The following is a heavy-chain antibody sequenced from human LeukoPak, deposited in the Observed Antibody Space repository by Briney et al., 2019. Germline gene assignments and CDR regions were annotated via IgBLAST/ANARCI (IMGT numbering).Heavy chain of an antibody. V-gene: IGHV3-30*04. CDR3: ARDSGRSATYFNY. J-gene: IGHJ4*02. Sequence: PGGSLRLSCAASGFTFSNFAMHWVRQAPGKGLEWVAGISYDAGKTYYADSMRGRFTISRDTSKNTLYLQMNGLRAEDTAVYYCARDSGRSATYFNYWGQGTLVTVSS. CDR1: GFTFSNFA. D-gene: IGHD3-10*01. CDR2: ISYDAGKT.